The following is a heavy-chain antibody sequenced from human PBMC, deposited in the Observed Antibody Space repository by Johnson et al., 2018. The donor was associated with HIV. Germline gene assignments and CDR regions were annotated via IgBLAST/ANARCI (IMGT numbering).Heavy chain of an antibody. V-gene: IGHV3-23*04. Sequence: VQLVESGGGVVRPGGSLRVSCTASGFTFDEYGMSWVRQAPGKGLEWVSGIGASGITTYYADSVKGRFTISRDNSKNTLYLQMNSLRAEDTAIYYCAKDTVGATGGDAFDIWGQGTMVTVSS. CDR3: AKDTVGATGGDAFDI. J-gene: IGHJ3*02. CDR1: GFTFDEYG. D-gene: IGHD1-26*01. CDR2: IGASGITT.